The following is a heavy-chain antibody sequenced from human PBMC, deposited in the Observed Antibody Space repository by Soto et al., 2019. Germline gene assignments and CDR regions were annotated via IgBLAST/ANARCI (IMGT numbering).Heavy chain of an antibody. CDR3: ARGGHVVVVTAALDY. Sequence: QVQLMQSGAEVKKPGASVKVSCKASGDTFTDYYIHWVRQAPGQGLEWMGTVNPSGGHTTYAQHCLRRVTMTRDTSTSTLYMELTSLTSDDTAIYYCARGGHVVVVTAALDYGGQGTLVTVSS. D-gene: IGHD2-21*02. V-gene: IGHV1-46*01. CDR2: VNPSGGHT. J-gene: IGHJ4*02. CDR1: GDTFTDYY.